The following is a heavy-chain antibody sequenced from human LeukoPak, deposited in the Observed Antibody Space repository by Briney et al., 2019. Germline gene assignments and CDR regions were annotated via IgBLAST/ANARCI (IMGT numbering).Heavy chain of an antibody. D-gene: IGHD6-13*01. Sequence: PSETLSLTCAVYGGSFSGYYWSWIRQPPGKGLEWIGEINHSGSTNYNPSLKSRVTISVDTSKNQFSLKLSSVTAADTAVYYCARSDSSSWYGWFDPWGQGTLVTVSS. J-gene: IGHJ5*02. V-gene: IGHV4-34*01. CDR2: INHSGST. CDR1: GGSFSGYY. CDR3: ARSDSSSWYGWFDP.